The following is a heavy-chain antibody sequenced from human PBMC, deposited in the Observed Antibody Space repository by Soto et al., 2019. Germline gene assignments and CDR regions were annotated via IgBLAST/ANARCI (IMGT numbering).Heavy chain of an antibody. CDR3: ARDPGSGLYHYYGMDV. D-gene: IGHD3-10*01. V-gene: IGHV3-30*04. J-gene: IGHJ6*02. CDR2: ISYEGSNK. CDR1: GFMFSSYA. Sequence: QVQLVESGGGVVQPGRSLRLSCAASGFMFSSYAMHWVRQAPGKGLEWVGVISYEGSNKNYADSVKGRFTISRDNSKNTLYVQMNSLRGEDTAVYYCARDPGSGLYHYYGMDVWGQGTTVTVSS.